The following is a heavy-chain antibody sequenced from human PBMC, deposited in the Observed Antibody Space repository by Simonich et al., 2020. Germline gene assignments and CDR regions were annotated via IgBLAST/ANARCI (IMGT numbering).Heavy chain of an antibody. V-gene: IGHV1-3*01. CDR2: INAGNGNT. Sequence: QVQLVQSGAEVKKPGSSVKVSCKASGGTFSSYAISWVRQAPGQGLEWMGGINAGNGNTKYSQKFQGRVTITRDTSASTAYMELSSLRSEDTAVYYCARHQEGLYYFDYWGQGTLVTVSS. J-gene: IGHJ4*02. CDR1: GGTFSSYA. CDR3: ARHQEGLYYFDY.